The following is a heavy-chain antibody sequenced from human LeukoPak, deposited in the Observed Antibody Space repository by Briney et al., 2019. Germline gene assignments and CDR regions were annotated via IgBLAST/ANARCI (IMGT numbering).Heavy chain of an antibody. CDR2: INSDGSIT. CDR3: ARVRATFSPHFDN. D-gene: IGHD5-12*01. J-gene: IGHJ4*02. V-gene: IGHV3-74*01. Sequence: GGSLRLSCAASGFTFSSYWMHWVRQAPWKGLMWVSRINSDGSITNYADCVKGRFTISRDNAKNTLYLQMNSLRAEDTAVYYCARVRATFSPHFDNWGQGTLVTVSS. CDR1: GFTFSSYW.